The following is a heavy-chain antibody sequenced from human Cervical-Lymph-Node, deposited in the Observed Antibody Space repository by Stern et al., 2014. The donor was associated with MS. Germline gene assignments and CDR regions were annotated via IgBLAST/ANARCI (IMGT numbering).Heavy chain of an antibody. Sequence: VQLVESGAEVKKPGASVKVSCKASGGTFSSYAISWVRQAPGEGLWWMGGIIPIFGTANYAQKFQGRVTITADESTSTAYMELSSLRSEDTAVYYCARAEGYSSTTARYWGQGTLVTVSS. CDR3: ARAEGYSSTTARY. D-gene: IGHD6-13*01. CDR2: IIPIFGTA. V-gene: IGHV1-69*01. CDR1: GGTFSSYA. J-gene: IGHJ4*02.